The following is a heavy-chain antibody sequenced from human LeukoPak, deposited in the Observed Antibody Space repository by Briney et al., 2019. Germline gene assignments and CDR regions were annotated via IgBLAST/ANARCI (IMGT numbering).Heavy chain of an antibody. Sequence: GGSLRLSCAASGFTFSNYGMTWVRQAPGKGLEWVSTISGSIGRTYYAGSVKGRFTVSRDNSKNTLYLQMNSLRAEDTALYYCAKDKEATTGTTPFFGCWGQGTLVTVSS. CDR2: ISGSIGRT. CDR3: AKDKEATTGTTPFFGC. J-gene: IGHJ4*02. V-gene: IGHV3-23*01. D-gene: IGHD1-7*01. CDR1: GFTFSNYG.